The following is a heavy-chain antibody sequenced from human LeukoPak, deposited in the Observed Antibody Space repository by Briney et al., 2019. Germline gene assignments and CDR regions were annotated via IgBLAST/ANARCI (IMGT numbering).Heavy chain of an antibody. CDR1: GGTFSSYA. CDR3: ARPVLRYFYWPFDY. V-gene: IGHV1-69*13. CDR2: IIPIFGTA. D-gene: IGHD3-9*01. J-gene: IGHJ4*02. Sequence: ASVKVSCKASGGTFSSYAISWVRQAPGQGLEWMGGIIPIFGTANYAQKFQGRVTITADESTSTAYMELSSLRSEDTAVYYCARPVLRYFYWPFDYWGQGTLVTVSS.